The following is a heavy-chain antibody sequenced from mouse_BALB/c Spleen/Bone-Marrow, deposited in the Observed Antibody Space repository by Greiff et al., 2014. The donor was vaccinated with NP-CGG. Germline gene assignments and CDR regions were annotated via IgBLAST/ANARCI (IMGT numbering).Heavy chain of an antibody. Sequence: EVQRVESGGGLVKPGGSLKLSCAASGFSFNSYGMSWVRQTPEKRLEWVATISGGGSYTFYPDSVKGRFTISRDNAKNNLYLQLSSLRSEDTALYYCARHAYYDQTEVSFVYWGQGTLVTVSA. CDR2: ISGGGSYT. D-gene: IGHD2-4*01. CDR1: GFSFNSYG. V-gene: IGHV5-9-2*01. J-gene: IGHJ3*01. CDR3: ARHAYYDQTEVSFVY.